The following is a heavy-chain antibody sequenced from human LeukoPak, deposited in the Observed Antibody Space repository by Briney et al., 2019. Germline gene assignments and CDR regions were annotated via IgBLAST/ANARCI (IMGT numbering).Heavy chain of an antibody. D-gene: IGHD3-9*01. V-gene: IGHV4-38-2*01. J-gene: IGHJ4*02. CDR2: IYHSGST. CDR3: ARTYYDILTGYQQPDDY. CDR1: GYSISSGYY. Sequence: PSETLSLTCAVSGYSISSGYYWGWIRQPPVKGLEWIGSIYHSGSTYYNPSLKSRVTISVDTSKNQFSLKLSSVTAADTAVYYCARTYYDILTGYQQPDDYWGQGTLVTVSS.